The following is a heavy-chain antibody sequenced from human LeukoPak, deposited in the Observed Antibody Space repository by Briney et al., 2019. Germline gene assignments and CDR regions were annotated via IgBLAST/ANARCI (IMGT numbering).Heavy chain of an antibody. CDR1: GYSFPTYW. Sequence: GESLKISCKGSGYSFPTYWIAWVRQMPGKGLEWMGFIYPDECNIRYSPSFQGQVTISADKSISTAYLQWSSLKASDTAMYYCARPPSRGYSSSFEYWGQGTLVTVSS. CDR2: IYPDECNI. J-gene: IGHJ4*02. V-gene: IGHV5-51*01. CDR3: ARPPSRGYSSSFEY. D-gene: IGHD2-2*03.